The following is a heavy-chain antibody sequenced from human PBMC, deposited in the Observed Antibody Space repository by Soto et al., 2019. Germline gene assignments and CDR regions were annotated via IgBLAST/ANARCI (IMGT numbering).Heavy chain of an antibody. V-gene: IGHV3-11*01. D-gene: IGHD2-15*01. CDR1: GFTFSDYY. J-gene: IGHJ5*02. CDR2: ISSSGITI. CDR3: ARDLGQVAGTGINWFDP. Sequence: GSLRLSCAASGFTFSDYYMSWIRQAPGKGLEWVSYISSSGITIYYADSVKGRFTISRDNAKNSLYLQMNSLRAEDTAVYYCARDLGQVAGTGINWFDPWGQGTLVTVSS.